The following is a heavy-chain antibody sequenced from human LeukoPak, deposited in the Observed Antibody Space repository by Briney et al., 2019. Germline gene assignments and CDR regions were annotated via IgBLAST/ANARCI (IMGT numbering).Heavy chain of an antibody. Sequence: SSETLSLTCTVSGGSISTSSYYWGWIRQPPGKGLECIGNIYYSGSTYYNPSLKSRVTISVDTSKNQFSLKLSSVTAADTAVYYCARTLTYYYDSSGYYWGYYFDYWGQGTLVTVSS. CDR1: GGSISTSSYY. CDR3: ARTLTYYYDSSGYYWGYYFDY. CDR2: IYYSGST. V-gene: IGHV4-39*07. D-gene: IGHD3-22*01. J-gene: IGHJ4*02.